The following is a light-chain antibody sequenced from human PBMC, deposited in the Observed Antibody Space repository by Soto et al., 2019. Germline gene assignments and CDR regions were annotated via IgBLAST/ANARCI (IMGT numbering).Light chain of an antibody. J-gene: IGLJ1*01. CDR1: SSDVGGYNY. CDR2: EVS. Sequence: QSALTQPASVSGSPGQSITISCTGTSSDVGGYNYVSWYQQHPGKAPKLMIYEVSNRPSGVSNRFSGSKSGNTASLTISGLQAEDEADYYCSSYTSSSNLYCVFGTGTKLTVL. CDR3: SSYTSSSNLYCV. V-gene: IGLV2-14*01.